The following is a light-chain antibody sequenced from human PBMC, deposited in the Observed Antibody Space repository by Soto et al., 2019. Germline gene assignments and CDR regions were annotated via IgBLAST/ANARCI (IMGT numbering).Light chain of an antibody. CDR3: QQNKDWPGT. CDR1: QNIYIN. Sequence: IVMTQSLATLSVSPGERTTLSCRASQNIYINIAWYQQRPGQAPRLLIYRASTRATGVPARFSGSGSGTEFTLTISSLQSEDFGVYYCQQNKDWPGTFGQGPKVDIK. V-gene: IGKV3-15*01. J-gene: IGKJ1*01. CDR2: RAS.